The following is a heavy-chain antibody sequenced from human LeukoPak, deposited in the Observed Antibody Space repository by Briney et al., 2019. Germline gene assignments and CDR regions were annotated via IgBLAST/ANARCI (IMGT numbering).Heavy chain of an antibody. D-gene: IGHD3-22*01. CDR2: IYSDDRI. CDR3: ASHYYDSRGNYYFDF. V-gene: IGHV3-53*01. CDR1: GLTISSSY. J-gene: IGHJ4*02. Sequence: WGSLRLSCAASGLTISSSYMSWVCQAPGKGLEWVSIIYSDDRIFYADAIKVRFTISIDNSKNTLYLQMNSLRAEDTAVYYCASHYYDSRGNYYFDFRGTESQGTVSS.